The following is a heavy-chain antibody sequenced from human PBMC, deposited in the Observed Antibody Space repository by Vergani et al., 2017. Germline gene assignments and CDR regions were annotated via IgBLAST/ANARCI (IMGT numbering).Heavy chain of an antibody. D-gene: IGHD1-26*01. Sequence: QVQLVQSGAEVKKPGSSVKVSCKASGGTFSSYTISWVRQAPGQGLEWMGRIIPILGIANYAQKFQGRVTITADKSTSTAYMELSSLRSEDTAVYYCAREGRWEPFDYWGQGTLVTVSS. V-gene: IGHV1-69*08. CDR2: IIPILGIA. CDR3: AREGRWEPFDY. J-gene: IGHJ4*02. CDR1: GGTFSSYT.